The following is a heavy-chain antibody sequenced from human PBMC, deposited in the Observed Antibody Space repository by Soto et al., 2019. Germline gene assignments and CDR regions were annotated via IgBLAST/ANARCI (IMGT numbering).Heavy chain of an antibody. Sequence: QVQLQESGPGLVKPSGTLSLTCAVSGGSISNTHIWSWVRQPPGKGLEWIGEMYHSGTTDYNPSLQRRVTMSVDKSKNQFSLTLKSVTAADTAVYYCATEDRMNWTHDYWGQGTLVTVSS. CDR1: GGSISNTHI. V-gene: IGHV4-4*02. CDR3: ATEDRMNWTHDY. J-gene: IGHJ4*02. CDR2: MYHSGTT. D-gene: IGHD1-1*01.